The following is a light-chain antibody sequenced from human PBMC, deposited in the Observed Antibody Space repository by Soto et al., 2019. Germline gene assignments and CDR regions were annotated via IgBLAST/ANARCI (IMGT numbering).Light chain of an antibody. V-gene: IGLV2-23*01. CDR2: EGT. CDR1: TSNIGSYNL. CDR3: CSYAGGSTYI. J-gene: IGLJ1*01. Sequence: SALTQPASVSGSPGQSITISCTGTTSNIGSYNLVSWYQQYPGTAPKLMIYEGTKRPSGVSNRFSGSKSGSTASLTISGLQAEDEADYYCCSYAGGSTYIFGTGTKLTVL.